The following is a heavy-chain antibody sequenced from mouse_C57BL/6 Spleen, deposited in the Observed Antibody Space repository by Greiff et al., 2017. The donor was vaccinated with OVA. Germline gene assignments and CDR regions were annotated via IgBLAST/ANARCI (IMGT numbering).Heavy chain of an antibody. D-gene: IGHD1-1*01. CDR3: ARGDYGSSYPAWFAY. J-gene: IGHJ3*01. CDR1: GFTFSSYG. Sequence: EVKLVESGGDLVKPGGSLKLSCAASGFTFSSYGMSWVRQTPDQRLEWVATISSGGSYTYYPDSVKGRFTFSRDNAKNTLYLQMSSLKSEDTARYYCARGDYGSSYPAWFAYWGQGTLVTVSA. CDR2: ISSGGSYT. V-gene: IGHV5-6*01.